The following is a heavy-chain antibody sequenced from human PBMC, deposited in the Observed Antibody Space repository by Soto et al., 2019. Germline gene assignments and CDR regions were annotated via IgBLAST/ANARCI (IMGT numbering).Heavy chain of an antibody. CDR3: ARQYSYGYYYYYYMDV. D-gene: IGHD5-18*01. V-gene: IGHV4-59*08. CDR2: IYYSGST. CDR1: GGSISSYY. J-gene: IGHJ6*03. Sequence: SETLSLTCTVSGGSISSYYWSWIRQPPGKGLEWIGYIYYSGSTNYNPSLKSRVTISVDTSKNKFSLKLSSVTAADTAVYYCARQYSYGYYYYYYMDVWGKGTTVTVSS.